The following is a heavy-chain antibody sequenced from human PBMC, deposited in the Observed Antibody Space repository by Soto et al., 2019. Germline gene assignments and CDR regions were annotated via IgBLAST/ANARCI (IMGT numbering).Heavy chain of an antibody. J-gene: IGHJ2*01. Sequence: QVQLVQSGAKVKKPGASVEVSCKASGYTFTTYYIHWVRHAPGQGLEWMGVINPGGGSTKYAQKFQDRVTMISNMSTSTVYMDLSSLRSEDTAVYFCARGGNGDNVGYWYLDLGGSGTQVTVS. CDR2: INPGGGST. V-gene: IGHV1-46*01. D-gene: IGHD4-17*01. CDR3: ARGGNGDNVGYWYLDL. CDR1: GYTFTTYY.